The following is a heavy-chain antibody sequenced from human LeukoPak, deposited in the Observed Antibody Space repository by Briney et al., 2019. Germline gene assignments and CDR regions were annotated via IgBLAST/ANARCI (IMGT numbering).Heavy chain of an antibody. CDR1: GGSISNYY. Sequence: SETLSLTCTVSGGSISNYYWTWIRQPPGKGLEWIGYMYYSGSTSYNPSLKGRVTISVDQSKKQFSLKLSSVTAADTAVYYCARSWGYDFWTGNLLDYWGQGTLVSVSS. J-gene: IGHJ4*02. CDR3: ARSWGYDFWTGNLLDY. D-gene: IGHD3-3*01. V-gene: IGHV4-59*01. CDR2: MYYSGST.